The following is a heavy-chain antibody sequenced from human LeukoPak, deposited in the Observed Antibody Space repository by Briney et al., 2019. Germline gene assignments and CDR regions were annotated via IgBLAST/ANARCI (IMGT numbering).Heavy chain of an antibody. J-gene: IGHJ6*03. Sequence: GGSLRLSCAASGFTFSNYAMSWVRQAPEGGLDWVSSLRGDGETFYADSVKGRFTLSRDDSRNTVYLQLNNLRVEDTAVYYCAKDPRGDYYFYMDVWGKGTTVTVSS. D-gene: IGHD4-17*01. CDR3: AKDPRGDYYFYMDV. CDR2: LRGDGET. CDR1: GFTFSNYA. V-gene: IGHV3-23*01.